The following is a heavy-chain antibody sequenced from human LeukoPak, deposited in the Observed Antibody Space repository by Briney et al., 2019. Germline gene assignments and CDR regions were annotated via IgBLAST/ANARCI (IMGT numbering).Heavy chain of an antibody. CDR3: ARDLGSGWFRRGIDY. V-gene: IGHV4-34*01. CDR2: INHSGST. Sequence: PSETLSLTCAVYGGSFSGYYWSWIRQPPGKGLEWIGEINHSGSTNYNPSLKSRVTISVDTSKNQFSLKLSSVTAADTAVYYCARDLGSGWFRRGIDYWGQGTLLTVSS. D-gene: IGHD6-19*01. J-gene: IGHJ4*02. CDR1: GGSFSGYY.